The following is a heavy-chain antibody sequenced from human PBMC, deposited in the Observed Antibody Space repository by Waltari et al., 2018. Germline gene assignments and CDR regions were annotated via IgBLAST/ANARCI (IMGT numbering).Heavy chain of an antibody. CDR3: VRLPPGTLHFDD. Sequence: EVQLVETGGGLIQPGGSLRLACAAAGCPVSGAYINWVRQASGKGLECVSVISSGDRTYYADSVKGRFTISRDNSKNTLYLEMNSLRAEDTALYYCVRLPPGTLHFDDWGQGTLVTVSS. CDR2: ISSGDRT. J-gene: IGHJ4*02. D-gene: IGHD2-21*02. CDR1: GCPVSGAY. V-gene: IGHV3-53*02.